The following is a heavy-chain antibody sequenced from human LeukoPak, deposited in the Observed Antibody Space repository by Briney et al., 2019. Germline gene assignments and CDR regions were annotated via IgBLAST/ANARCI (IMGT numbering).Heavy chain of an antibody. Sequence: SETLSLTCTVSGDSISGYYWSWIRQPPGKGLEWIGFRYYSGASNYNPSLRGRVTISVDRSKSQVSLKMTSVTAADTAVYYCARALSGSPAVFDYWGQGTLVSVSS. J-gene: IGHJ4*02. D-gene: IGHD1-26*01. CDR1: GDSISGYY. CDR3: ARALSGSPAVFDY. CDR2: RYYSGAS. V-gene: IGHV4-59*08.